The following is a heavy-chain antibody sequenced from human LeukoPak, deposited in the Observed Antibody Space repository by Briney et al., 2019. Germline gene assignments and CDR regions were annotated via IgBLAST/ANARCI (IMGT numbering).Heavy chain of an antibody. CDR3: ARGGVYCSSTSCYGVAFDI. CDR1: GFTFSNYE. J-gene: IGHJ3*02. CDR2: ISSSSSYI. D-gene: IGHD2-2*01. V-gene: IGHV3-21*01. Sequence: GGSLRLSCAASGFTFSNYEMNWVRQAPGKGLEWVSFISSSSSYIYYADSVKGRFTISRDNAKNSLYLQMNSLRAEDTAVYYCARGGVYCSSTSCYGVAFDIWGQGTMVTVSS.